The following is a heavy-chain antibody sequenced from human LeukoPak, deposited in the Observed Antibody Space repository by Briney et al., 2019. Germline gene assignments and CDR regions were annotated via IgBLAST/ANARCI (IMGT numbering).Heavy chain of an antibody. Sequence: PSETLSLTCTVSVDSISSSSYYWGRIRQPPGKGLEWIGSIYYSGSTYYNPSLKSRVTISVDTSKNQFSLKLSSVTAADTAVYYCARLYGGGGNSWWFDPWGQGTLVTVSS. V-gene: IGHV4-39*07. CDR3: ARLYGGGGNSWWFDP. D-gene: IGHD4-23*01. CDR2: IYYSGST. J-gene: IGHJ5*02. CDR1: VDSISSSSYY.